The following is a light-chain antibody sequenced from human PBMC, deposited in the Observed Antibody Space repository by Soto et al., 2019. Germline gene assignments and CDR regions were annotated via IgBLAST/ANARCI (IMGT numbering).Light chain of an antibody. CDR2: DVS. J-gene: IGLJ1*01. Sequence: QSALTQPRSVSGSLGQSVTISCTGTSSDVGDYNYVSWYQQHPGKTPKLMIYDVSKRPSGVPDRFSGSKSGNTASLTISGLQAEDEADYYCCSYAGRYTYVFATGTKVTVL. CDR3: CSYAGRYTYV. CDR1: SSDVGDYNY. V-gene: IGLV2-11*01.